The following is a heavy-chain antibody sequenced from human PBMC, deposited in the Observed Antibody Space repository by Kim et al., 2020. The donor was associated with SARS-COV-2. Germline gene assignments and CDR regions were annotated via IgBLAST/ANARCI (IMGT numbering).Heavy chain of an antibody. CDR3: ARGDSSSWPHDAFDI. CDR2: ISAYNGNT. J-gene: IGHJ3*02. CDR1: GYTFTSYG. D-gene: IGHD6-13*01. V-gene: IGHV1-18*01. Sequence: ASVKVSCKASGYTFTSYGISWVRQAPGQGLEWMGWISAYNGNTNYAQKLQGRVTMTTDTSTSTAYMELRSLISDDTAVYYCARGDSSSWPHDAFDIWGQGTMVTVSS.